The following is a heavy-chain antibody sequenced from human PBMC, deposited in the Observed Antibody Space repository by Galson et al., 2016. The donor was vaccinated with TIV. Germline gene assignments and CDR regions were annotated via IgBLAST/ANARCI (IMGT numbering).Heavy chain of an antibody. J-gene: IGHJ6*02. CDR1: GYTFTSYG. V-gene: IGHV1-18*01. CDR2: ISAYNGNT. Sequence: SVKVSCKASGYTFTSYGINWVRQVPGQGLEWVGWISAYNGNTNYAQMLQGRVTMTTDTSTSTAYMKLRSLRSDDTAVYYCAREYYYYAMDVWGQGTTVTVSS. CDR3: AREYYYYAMDV.